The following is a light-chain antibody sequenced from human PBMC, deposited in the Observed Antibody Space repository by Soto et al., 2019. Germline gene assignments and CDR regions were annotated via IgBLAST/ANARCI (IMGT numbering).Light chain of an antibody. CDR1: QSGLYSSNNKNY. CDR2: WAS. CDR3: QQYYSTPPWT. Sequence: DIVMTQSPDSLAVSLGERATINCKSSQSGLYSSNNKNYLAWYQQKPGQPPKLLIYWASTRESGVPDRFSGSGSGTDFTLTISSLQVEDVAVYYCQQYYSTPPWTFGQGTKVEIK. J-gene: IGKJ1*01. V-gene: IGKV4-1*01.